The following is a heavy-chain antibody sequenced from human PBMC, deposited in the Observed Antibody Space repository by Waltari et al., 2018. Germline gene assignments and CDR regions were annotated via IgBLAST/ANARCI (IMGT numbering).Heavy chain of an antibody. V-gene: IGHV3-48*04. CDR2: ISSSSSTI. CDR3: ARAPPGYIDY. CDR1: GFTFSSYS. J-gene: IGHJ4*02. Sequence: EVQLVESGGGLVQPGGSLRLSCAASGFTFSSYSMNWVRQAPGKGLELVSYISSSSSTIYYADSVKGRFTISRDNAKNSLYLQMNSLRAEDTAVYYCARAPPGYIDYWGQGTLVTVSS.